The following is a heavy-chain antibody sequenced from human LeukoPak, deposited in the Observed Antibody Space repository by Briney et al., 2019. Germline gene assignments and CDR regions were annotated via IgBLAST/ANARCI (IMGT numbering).Heavy chain of an antibody. Sequence: GGSLRLSCAASGFTFSTYWMSWVRQAPGKGLEWVSSIIGSGGSTYHVDSVKGRFTISRDNSKNTLYLQMNSLRAEDTAVYFCAKGIDYYYGMDVWGQGTTVTVSS. V-gene: IGHV3-23*01. CDR2: IIGSGGST. CDR1: GFTFSTYW. CDR3: AKGIDYYYGMDV. D-gene: IGHD2-15*01. J-gene: IGHJ6*02.